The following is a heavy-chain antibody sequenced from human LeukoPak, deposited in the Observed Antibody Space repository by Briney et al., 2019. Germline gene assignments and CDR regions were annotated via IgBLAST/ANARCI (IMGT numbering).Heavy chain of an antibody. CDR1: AFTFSSYW. J-gene: IGHJ4*02. CDR3: ARGGGYYIY. V-gene: IGHV3-7*01. CDR2: IKQDGSET. D-gene: IGHD3-22*01. Sequence: GGSLRLSCAASAFTFSSYWMTWVRQAPGEGLEWVANIKQDGSETYYVDSVKGRFTIFRDNAKNSLYLQVNGLRAEDTAVYYCARGGGYYIYWGQGTLVTVSS.